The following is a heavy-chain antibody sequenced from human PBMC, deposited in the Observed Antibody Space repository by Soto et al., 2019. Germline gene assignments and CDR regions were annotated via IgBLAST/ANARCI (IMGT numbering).Heavy chain of an antibody. D-gene: IGHD6-19*01. V-gene: IGHV1-18*01. Sequence: QVQLVQSGAEVKKPGASVKVSCKASGYTFTSYGISWVRQAPGQGLEWMGWISAYNGNTNYAQKLQGRVTMTTDPSTSTAHMERRSLRSDDTAVYYCARDMHSSGPGVVIDPWGQGTLVTVSS. J-gene: IGHJ5*02. CDR1: GYTFTSYG. CDR3: ARDMHSSGPGVVIDP. CDR2: ISAYNGNT.